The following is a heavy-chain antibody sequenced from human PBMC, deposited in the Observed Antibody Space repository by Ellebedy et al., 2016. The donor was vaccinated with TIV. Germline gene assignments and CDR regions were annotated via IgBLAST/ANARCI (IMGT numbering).Heavy chain of an antibody. Sequence: AASVKVSCKASGYTFTNYAMHWVRQAPGQRLEWMGWINVGNGNTEYSQKFQGRVTITRDTFASTAYMEVSSLRSEDTAVYYCARRNHYKYAMDIWGQGTTVTVSS. D-gene: IGHD1-14*01. CDR1: GYTFTNYA. CDR3: ARRNHYKYAMDI. CDR2: INVGNGNT. V-gene: IGHV1-3*01. J-gene: IGHJ6*02.